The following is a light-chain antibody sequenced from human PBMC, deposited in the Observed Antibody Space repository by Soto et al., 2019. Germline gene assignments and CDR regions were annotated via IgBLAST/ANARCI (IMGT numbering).Light chain of an antibody. Sequence: DIQMTQSPSTLSASVGDRVTITCRASQSISSWLAWYQQKPGKAPKLLIYKASNLESGVPSRFSGSRSGTELTLTISSLQPDDFATYYCQQYNSYSETFGQGTKVEIK. V-gene: IGKV1-5*03. CDR3: QQYNSYSET. J-gene: IGKJ1*01. CDR2: KAS. CDR1: QSISSW.